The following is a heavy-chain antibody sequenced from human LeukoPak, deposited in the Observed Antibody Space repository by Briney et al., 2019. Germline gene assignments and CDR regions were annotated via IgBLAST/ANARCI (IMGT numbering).Heavy chain of an antibody. D-gene: IGHD5-18*01. CDR1: GFTFTSCS. Sequence: GGSLRLSCAASGFTFTSCSMNWVRQSPGKRLEWVSSISSSCSYIYYADSEKGRFTISGNNATNSWYLQMNSLRAECMALYYCARYPAARRHLYHWGQGTLVNVSS. V-gene: IGHV3-21*01. J-gene: IGHJ5*02. CDR2: ISSSCSYI. CDR3: ARYPAARRHLYH.